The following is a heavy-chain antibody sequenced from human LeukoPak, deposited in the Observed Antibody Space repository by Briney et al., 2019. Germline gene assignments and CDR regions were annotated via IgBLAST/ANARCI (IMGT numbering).Heavy chain of an antibody. V-gene: IGHV3-13*01. CDR2: IGTAGDT. CDR3: ARGGYCSGGSCYLGSSWFDP. J-gene: IGHJ5*02. D-gene: IGHD2-15*01. CDR1: GFTFSRYD. Sequence: GGSLRHSCEASGFTFSRYDMHRVRQATGKGLEWVSAIGTAGDTYYPGSVKGRFTISRENAKNSLYLQMNSLRAGDTAVYYCARGGYCSGGSCYLGSSWFDPWGQGTLVTVSS.